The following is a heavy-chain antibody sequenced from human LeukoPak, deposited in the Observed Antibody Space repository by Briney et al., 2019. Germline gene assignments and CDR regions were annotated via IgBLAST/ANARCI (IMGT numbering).Heavy chain of an antibody. D-gene: IGHD5-12*01. CDR3: ARAGIVASPFDY. Sequence: ASVKVSCKASGYTFTGYYMHWVRQAPGQGLEWMGWINPNSGGANYAQKFQGWVTMTRDTSISTAYMELSRLRSDDTAVYYCARAGIVASPFDYWGQGTLVTVSS. J-gene: IGHJ4*02. V-gene: IGHV1-2*04. CDR1: GYTFTGYY. CDR2: INPNSGGA.